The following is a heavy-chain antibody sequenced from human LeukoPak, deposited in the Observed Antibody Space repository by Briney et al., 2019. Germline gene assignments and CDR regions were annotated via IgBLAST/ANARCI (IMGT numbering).Heavy chain of an antibody. Sequence: ASMKVSCKASGGTFSSYAISWVRQAPGQGLEWMGRIIPILGIANYAQKFQGRVTITADKSTSTAYMELSSLRSEDTAVYYCARTGYSGYAYYFDYWGQGTLVTVSS. J-gene: IGHJ4*02. V-gene: IGHV1-69*04. CDR1: GGTFSSYA. D-gene: IGHD5-12*01. CDR2: IIPILGIA. CDR3: ARTGYSGYAYYFDY.